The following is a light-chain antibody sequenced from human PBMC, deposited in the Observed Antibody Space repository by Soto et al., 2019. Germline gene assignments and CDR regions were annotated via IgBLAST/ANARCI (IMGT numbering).Light chain of an antibody. CDR1: QSVSSN. CDR2: GAS. V-gene: IGKV3-15*01. J-gene: IGKJ2*01. CDR3: QHYNNWPYT. Sequence: EIVLTQSPATLSVSPGERATLSCRASQSVSSNLAWYQQKPGQAPRLLISGASARATGIPARFSGSGSGTEFTLTISSPQSEEFAVYYCQHYNNWPYTFGQGTKLEIK.